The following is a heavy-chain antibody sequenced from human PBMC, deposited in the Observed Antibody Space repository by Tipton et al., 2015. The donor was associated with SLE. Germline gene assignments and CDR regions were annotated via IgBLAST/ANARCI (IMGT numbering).Heavy chain of an antibody. CDR1: GGSISSYY. V-gene: IGHV4-59*01. J-gene: IGHJ3*02. Sequence: LRLSCTVSGGSISSYYWSWIRQPPGKGLEWIGYIYYSGSTNYNPSLKSRVTISVDTSKNQFSLKLSSVTAADTAVYYCAREAWGHAFDIWGHGTLVTVSS. CDR3: AREAWGHAFDI. CDR2: IYYSGST. D-gene: IGHD2-21*01.